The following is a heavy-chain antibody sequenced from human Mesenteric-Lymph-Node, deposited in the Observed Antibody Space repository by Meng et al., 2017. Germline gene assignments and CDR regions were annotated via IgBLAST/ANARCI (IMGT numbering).Heavy chain of an antibody. CDR2: TYYRGST. CDR1: GGSITRYY. Sequence: SETLSLTCTVSGGSITRYYWNWIRQPPGKGLEWIGFTYYRGSTSYNPSHKSRVSISLDNSKTQFSLKLSSVTTADTAVYYCARAVRSTYGSGSYYLQHWGQGTLVTVSS. D-gene: IGHD3-10*01. V-gene: IGHV4-59*01. CDR3: ARAVRSTYGSGSYYLQH. J-gene: IGHJ1*01.